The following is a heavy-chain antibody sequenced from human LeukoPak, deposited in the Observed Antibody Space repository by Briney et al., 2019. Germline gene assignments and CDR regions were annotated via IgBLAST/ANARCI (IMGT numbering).Heavy chain of an antibody. CDR3: ARHRGYSSGLFEY. D-gene: IGHD6-19*01. CDR2: IYYSGSS. CDR1: GGSISSFY. Sequence: SETLSLTCTVSGGSISSFYWNWIRQPPGKGLEWLGYIYYSGSSNYNPFLKSRITISVDTSKNQFSLNLSSVTAADTAVYYCARHRGYSSGLFEYWGQGTLVTVSS. V-gene: IGHV4-59*08. J-gene: IGHJ4*02.